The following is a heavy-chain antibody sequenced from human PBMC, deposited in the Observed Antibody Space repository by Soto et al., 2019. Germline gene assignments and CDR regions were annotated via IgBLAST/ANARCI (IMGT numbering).Heavy chain of an antibody. CDR2: ISTNGGST. Sequence: PGGSLRLSCSASGFTFSSYAMHWVRQAPGKGLEYVSSISTNGGSTHYADSVKGRFTISRDNSKNTQYLQMSSLRADDTAVYYCVKGEYYYDSSGYYPFDYWGQGTMVNVSS. CDR3: VKGEYYYDSSGYYPFDY. D-gene: IGHD3-22*01. J-gene: IGHJ4*02. V-gene: IGHV3-64D*06. CDR1: GFTFSSYA.